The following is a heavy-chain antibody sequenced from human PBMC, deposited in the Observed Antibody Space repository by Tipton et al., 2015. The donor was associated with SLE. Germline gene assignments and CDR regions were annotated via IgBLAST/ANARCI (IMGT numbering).Heavy chain of an antibody. D-gene: IGHD3-22*01. CDR2: IYTSGST. J-gene: IGHJ4*02. CDR3: ARQPYYESPFDY. Sequence: TLSLTCTVSDGSISSYYWSWIRQPPGKGLEWIGYIYTSGSTNYNPSLKSRVTISVDTSKNQFSLKLSSVTAADTAVYFCARQPYYESPFDYWGQGTLVTVSS. CDR1: DGSISSYY. V-gene: IGHV4-4*08.